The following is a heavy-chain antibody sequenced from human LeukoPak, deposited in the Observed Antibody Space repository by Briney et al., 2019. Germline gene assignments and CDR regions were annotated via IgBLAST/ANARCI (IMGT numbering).Heavy chain of an antibody. CDR2: IHYSGSS. J-gene: IGHJ4*02. CDR3: ARRKGCSGGSCYGDTFDY. D-gene: IGHD2-15*01. Sequence: SETLSLTCTVYGGSISSYYWSWLRQPPGKGLEWIAYIHYSGSSYYNPLLKSRVTISVETSKNQFSLKLSSVTAADTAVYYCARRKGCSGGSCYGDTFDYWGQGTLVTVSS. V-gene: IGHV4-59*08. CDR1: GGSISSYY.